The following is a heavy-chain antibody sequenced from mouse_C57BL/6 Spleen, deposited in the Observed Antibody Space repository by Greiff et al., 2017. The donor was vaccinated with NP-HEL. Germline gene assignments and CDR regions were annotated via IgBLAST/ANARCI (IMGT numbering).Heavy chain of an antibody. CDR1: GYTFTDHT. V-gene: IGHV1-78*01. CDR2: IYPRDGSP. CDR3: ARDGAYSNYVPWFAY. Sequence: QVQLKESDAELVKPGASVKISCKVSGYTFTDHTIHWMKQRPEQGLEWIGYIYPRDGSPKYNEKFKGKATLTADKSSSTAYMQLNSLTSEDSAVYFCARDGAYSNYVPWFAYWGQGTLVTVSA. D-gene: IGHD2-5*01. J-gene: IGHJ3*01.